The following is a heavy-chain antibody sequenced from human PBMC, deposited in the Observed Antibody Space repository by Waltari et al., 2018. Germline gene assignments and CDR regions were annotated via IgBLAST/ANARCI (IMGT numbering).Heavy chain of an antibody. Sequence: EVQLVESGGGLVQPGRSLRLSCTASGFTFGDYAMSWFRQAPGKGLEWVGFIRSKAYGGTTEYAASVKGRFTISRDDSKSIAYLQMNSLKTEDTAVYYCTRGGAAAGSTYYYYYYGMDVWGQGTTVTVSS. CDR2: IRSKAYGGTT. CDR3: TRGGAAAGSTYYYYYYGMDV. D-gene: IGHD6-13*01. CDR1: GFTFGDYA. J-gene: IGHJ6*02. V-gene: IGHV3-49*03.